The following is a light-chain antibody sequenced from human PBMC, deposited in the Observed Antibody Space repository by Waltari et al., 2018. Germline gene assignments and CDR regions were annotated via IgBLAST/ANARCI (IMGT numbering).Light chain of an antibody. CDR1: NVGSKS. CDR2: DDS. J-gene: IGLJ2*01. CDR3: QVWDTSSDRVV. Sequence: SYVLTQPPSASVAPGKTARISCGGNNVGSKSVHWYQQKPGQAPLLVVYDDSARPSEIPARFSASNSGNTATLTISRVENGDEADYYCQVWDTSSDRVVFGGGTRLTVL. V-gene: IGLV3-21*03.